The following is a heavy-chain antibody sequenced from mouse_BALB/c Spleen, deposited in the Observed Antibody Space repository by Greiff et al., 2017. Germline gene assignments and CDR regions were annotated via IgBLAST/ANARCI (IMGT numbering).Heavy chain of an antibody. CDR3: ARIGPPFAY. J-gene: IGHJ3*01. CDR1: GFTFSSFG. CDR2: ISSGSSTI. V-gene: IGHV5-17*02. Sequence: DVKLVESGGGLVQPGGSRKLSCAASGFTFSSFGMHWVRQAPEKGLEWVAYISSGSSTIYYADTVKGRFTISRDNPKNTLFLQMTSLRSEDTAMYYCARIGPPFAYWGQGTLVTVSA.